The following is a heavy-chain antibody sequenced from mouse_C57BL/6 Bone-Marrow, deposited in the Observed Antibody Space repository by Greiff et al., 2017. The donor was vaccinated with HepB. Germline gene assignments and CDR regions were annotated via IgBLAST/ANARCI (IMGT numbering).Heavy chain of an antibody. CDR1: GYTFTDYY. CDR3: AREDPSSAPYYFDY. V-gene: IGHV1-76*01. J-gene: IGHJ2*01. D-gene: IGHD3-2*02. Sequence: QVQLKESGAELVRPGASVKLSCKASGYTFTDYYINWVKQRPGQGLEWIARIYPGSGNTYYNEKFKGKATLTAEKSSSTAYMQLSSLTSEDSAVYFCAREDPSSAPYYFDYWGQGTTLTVSS. CDR2: IYPGSGNT.